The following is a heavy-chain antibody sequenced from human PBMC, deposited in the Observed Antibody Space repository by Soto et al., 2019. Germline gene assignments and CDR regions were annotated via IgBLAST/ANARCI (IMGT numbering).Heavy chain of an antibody. D-gene: IGHD3-3*01. CDR2: IGSGGDTI. CDR3: ARDRSTIYGVVTPIDY. CDR1: GFTFSPYS. V-gene: IGHV3-48*02. J-gene: IGHJ4*02. Sequence: GGSLRLSCAVAGFTFSPYSMNWVRRAPGKGLEWISYIGSGGDTIYYADSVRGRFTVSRDNAKNSLYLQMDSLRDEDTAVYYCARDRSTIYGVVTPIDYWGQGTLVTVSS.